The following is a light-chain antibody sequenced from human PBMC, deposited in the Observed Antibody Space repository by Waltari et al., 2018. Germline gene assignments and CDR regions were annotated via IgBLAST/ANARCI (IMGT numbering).Light chain of an antibody. CDR1: SSDVGAYNY. CDR3: NSYTRANTRV. J-gene: IGLJ2*01. CDR2: DVS. V-gene: IGLV2-14*03. Sequence: QSALTQPASVSGSPGQSITISCTGTSSDVGAYNYVSWYQQYPGKAPKLMIFDVSNRPSGVSNRFSGSKSGNTASLTISGLQAEDEADYYCNSYTRANTRVCGGGTKLTVL.